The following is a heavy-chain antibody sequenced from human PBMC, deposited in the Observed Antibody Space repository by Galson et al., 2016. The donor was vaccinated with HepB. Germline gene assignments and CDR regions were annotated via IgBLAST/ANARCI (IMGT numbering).Heavy chain of an antibody. J-gene: IGHJ3*01. CDR2: VSGART. V-gene: IGHV3-53*01. Sequence: SLRLSCAASGFSVTSESVNWVRQAPGKGLQWVSGVSGARTNYADSVKGRFPISRDTSKNTVFLQMNRLSADDTAVYYFARAVNRLDDAFDVWGQGTLVAVSS. D-gene: IGHD6-19*01. CDR3: ARAVNRLDDAFDV. CDR1: GFSVTSES.